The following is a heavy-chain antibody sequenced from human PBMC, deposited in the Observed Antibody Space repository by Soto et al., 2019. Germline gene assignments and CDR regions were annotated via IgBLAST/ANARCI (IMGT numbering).Heavy chain of an antibody. D-gene: IGHD3-3*01. CDR3: ARLGFDFDFSSGYYNVHHYYGIDV. CDR2: IYPGDSDT. V-gene: IGHV5-51*03. J-gene: IGHJ6*02. Sequence: PGESLKISCKGSGYKPSTWHNFTRYWIAWVRQMPGEGLEWMGIIYPGDSDTRYSPSFQGQVTISADKSINPVYLQWSSLKASDTAMNYCARLGFDFDFSSGYYNVHHYYGIDVWGQGTTVTVSS. CDR1: GYKPSTWHNFTRYW.